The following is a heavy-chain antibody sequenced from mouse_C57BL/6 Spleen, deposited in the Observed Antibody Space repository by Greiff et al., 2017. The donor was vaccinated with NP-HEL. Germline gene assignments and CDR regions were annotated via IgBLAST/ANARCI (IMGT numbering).Heavy chain of an antibody. CDR1: GFTFSDYG. CDR2: ISSGSSTI. V-gene: IGHV5-17*01. J-gene: IGHJ4*01. CDR3: ASPQTAQATYAMDY. D-gene: IGHD3-2*02. Sequence: EVQGVESGGGLVKPGGSLKLSCAASGFTFSDYGMHWVRQAPEKGLEWVAYISSGSSTIYYADTVKGRFTISRDNAKNTLFLQMTSLRSEDTAMYYCASPQTAQATYAMDYWGQGTSVTVSS.